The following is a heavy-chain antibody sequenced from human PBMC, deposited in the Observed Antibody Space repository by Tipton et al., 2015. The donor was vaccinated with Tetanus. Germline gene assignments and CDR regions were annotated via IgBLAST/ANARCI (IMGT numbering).Heavy chain of an antibody. Sequence: TLSLTCAVYGGSFSGYYWSWIRQPPGKGLEWIGEINHSGSTNYNPSLKSRVTISVDTSKNQFSLKLSSVTAADTAVYYCASRLPPSDTIFGVANRNNWFDPWGQGTLVTVSS. CDR1: GGSFSGYY. D-gene: IGHD3-3*01. J-gene: IGHJ5*02. V-gene: IGHV4-34*01. CDR2: INHSGST. CDR3: ASRLPPSDTIFGVANRNNWFDP.